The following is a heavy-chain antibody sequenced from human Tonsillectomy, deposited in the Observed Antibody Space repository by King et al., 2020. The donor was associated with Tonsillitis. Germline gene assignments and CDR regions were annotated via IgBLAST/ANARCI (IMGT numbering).Heavy chain of an antibody. CDR3: TRSSSYDSSGYYHSPGIYYFDY. D-gene: IGHD3-22*01. CDR1: GYTFTSYD. CDR2: INPSGGST. J-gene: IGHJ4*02. V-gene: IGHV1-46*03. Sequence: QLVQSGAEVKKLGASVKVSCKASGYTFTSYDMHWVRQAPGQGLEWMGIINPSGGSTSYAQKFQGRVTMTRDTSTSTVYMELSSLRSEDTAVYYCTRSSSYDSSGYYHSPGIYYFDYWGQGTLVTVSS.